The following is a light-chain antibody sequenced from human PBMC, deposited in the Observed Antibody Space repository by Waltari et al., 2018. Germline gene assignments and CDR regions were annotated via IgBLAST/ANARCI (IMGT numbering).Light chain of an antibody. CDR2: YKSDSDK. Sequence: QAVLTQPSSLSASPGASASLTCTLRSGINVGTYRIYWYQQKPGSPPQYLLRYKSDSDKQQGSGGPSRFSGSKDASANAGSLLISGLQSEDEADYYCMIWHSSAWVFGGGTKLTVL. J-gene: IGLJ3*02. CDR3: MIWHSSAWV. CDR1: SGINVGTYR. V-gene: IGLV5-45*03.